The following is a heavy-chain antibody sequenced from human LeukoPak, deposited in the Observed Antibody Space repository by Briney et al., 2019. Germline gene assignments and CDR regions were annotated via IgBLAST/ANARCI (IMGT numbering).Heavy chain of an antibody. Sequence: PGGSLGLSCAASGFTFSSYEMNWVRQAPGKGLEWVSYISTSGSTIYYADSVKGRFTISRDNAKRSLYLQMNSLRAEDTAVYYCARGPYSSSSHSDYWGQGTLVTVSS. V-gene: IGHV3-48*03. CDR1: GFTFSSYE. J-gene: IGHJ4*02. CDR2: ISTSGSTI. CDR3: ARGPYSSSSHSDY. D-gene: IGHD6-6*01.